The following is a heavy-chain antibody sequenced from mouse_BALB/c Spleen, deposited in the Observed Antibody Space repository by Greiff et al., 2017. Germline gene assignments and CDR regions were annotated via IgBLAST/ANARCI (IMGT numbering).Heavy chain of an antibody. V-gene: IGHV1-15*01. J-gene: IGHJ2*01. CDR2: IDPETGGT. D-gene: IGHD2-1*01. CDR1: GYTFTDYE. Sequence: VHLVESGAELVRPGASVTLSCKASGYTFTDYEMHWVKQTPVHGLEWIGAIDPETGGTAYNQKFKGKATLTADKSSSTAYMELRSLTSEDSAVYYCTRYGNFYYWGQGTTLTVSS. CDR3: TRYGNFYY.